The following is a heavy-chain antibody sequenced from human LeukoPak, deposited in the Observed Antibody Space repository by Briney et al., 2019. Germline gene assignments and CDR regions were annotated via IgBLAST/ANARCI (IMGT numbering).Heavy chain of an antibody. CDR1: GGSISSYY. Sequence: SETLSLTCTVSGGSISSYYWSWIRQPPGKGLEWIGEINHSGSTNYNPSLKSRVTISVDTSKNQFSLKLSSVTAADTAVYYCARGGIAVAGTSSPFDYWGQGTLVTVSS. J-gene: IGHJ4*02. V-gene: IGHV4-34*01. D-gene: IGHD6-19*01. CDR3: ARGGIAVAGTSSPFDY. CDR2: INHSGST.